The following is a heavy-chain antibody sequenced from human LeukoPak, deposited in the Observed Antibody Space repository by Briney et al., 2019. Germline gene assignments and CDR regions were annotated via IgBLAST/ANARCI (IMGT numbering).Heavy chain of an antibody. D-gene: IGHD2-15*01. J-gene: IGHJ4*02. CDR1: GGTFSSYA. V-gene: IGHV1-69*04. CDR2: LIPIFGIA. Sequence: GASVKVSCKASGGTFSSYAISWVRQAPGQGLEWMGRLIPIFGIANYAQKFQGRVTITADKSTSTAYMELSSLRSEDTAVYYCAREDCSGGSCYSDWAYWGQGTLVTVSS. CDR3: AREDCSGGSCYSDWAY.